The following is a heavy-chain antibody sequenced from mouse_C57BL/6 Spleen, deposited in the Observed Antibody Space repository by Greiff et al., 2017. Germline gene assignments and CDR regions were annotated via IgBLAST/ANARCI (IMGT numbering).Heavy chain of an antibody. V-gene: IGHV5-16*01. CDR1: GFTFSAYY. CDR3: ARESYDGYRYYYAMDY. Sequence: EVQVVESEGGLVQPGSSMKLSCTASGFTFSAYYMAWVRQVPEQGLDWVANLNYDGSSTYYLDSFKIRFIISRDNAKNILDLQMSSLKSEDTATYYWARESYDGYRYYYAMDYWGQGTSVTVSS. CDR2: LNYDGSST. D-gene: IGHD2-3*01. J-gene: IGHJ4*01.